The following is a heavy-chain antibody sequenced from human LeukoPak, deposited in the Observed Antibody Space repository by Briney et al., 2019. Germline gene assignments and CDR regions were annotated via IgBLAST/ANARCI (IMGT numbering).Heavy chain of an antibody. CDR1: GGTFSNYA. V-gene: IGHV1-69*13. D-gene: IGHD3-22*01. CDR3: HFDSSGHYYGDYLDF. CDR2: IIPIFGPA. Sequence: SVKVSCKASGGTFSNYAISWVRQAPGQGLEWMGGIIPIFGPANYAQKFQGRVTITADESTTTAYMELTSLKSEDTAVYYCHFDSSGHYYGDYLDFWGQGTLVTVSS. J-gene: IGHJ4*02.